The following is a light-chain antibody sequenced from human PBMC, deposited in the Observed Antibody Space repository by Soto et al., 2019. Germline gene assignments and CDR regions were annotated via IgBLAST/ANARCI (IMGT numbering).Light chain of an antibody. Sequence: EIVMTQSPATLSVSPGERATLSCRASQSVSRNVAWYQQKPGQAPRLLIHDASTRATGISVGFSGSGSGTEFTLTISSLQSEDFAVYYCQQYNNWLWTFGQGTKVEIK. V-gene: IGKV3-15*01. CDR3: QQYNNWLWT. J-gene: IGKJ1*01. CDR1: QSVSRN. CDR2: DAS.